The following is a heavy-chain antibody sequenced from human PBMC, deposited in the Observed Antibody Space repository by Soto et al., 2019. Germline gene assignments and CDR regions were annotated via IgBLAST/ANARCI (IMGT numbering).Heavy chain of an antibody. J-gene: IGHJ6*02. D-gene: IGHD1-26*01. V-gene: IGHV4-39*01. Sequence: SETLSLTCTVSGGSISSSSYYWGWIRQPPGKGLEWIGSIYYSGSTYYNPSLKSRVTISVDTSKNQFSLKLSSVTAADTAVYYCARLGGGSYYLDYYYGMDVWGQGTTVTVSS. CDR1: GGSISSSSYY. CDR2: IYYSGST. CDR3: ARLGGGSYYLDYYYGMDV.